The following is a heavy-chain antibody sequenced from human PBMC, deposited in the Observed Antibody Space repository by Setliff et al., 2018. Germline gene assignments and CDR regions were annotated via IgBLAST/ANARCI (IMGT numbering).Heavy chain of an antibody. CDR3: ARVDFTMLQGVLGH. D-gene: IGHD3-10*01. Sequence: PSETLSLTCTVSNGSVSTTSHYWGWVRQPPGKGLEWIGSVYYSGYTYYSPSLESRVAISVDTSKNQFSLKVNSVTAADTAVYYCARVDFTMLQGVLGHWGQGTMVTVSS. CDR1: NGSVSTTSHY. V-gene: IGHV4-39*07. J-gene: IGHJ4*03. CDR2: VYYSGYT.